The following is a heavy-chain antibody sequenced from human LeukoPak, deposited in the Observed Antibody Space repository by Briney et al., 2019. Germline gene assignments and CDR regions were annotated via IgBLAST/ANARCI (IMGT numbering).Heavy chain of an antibody. CDR1: GFTFSGYA. V-gene: IGHV3-30-3*01. J-gene: IGHJ4*02. Sequence: PGGSLRLSCAASGFTFSGYAMHWVRQGPGKGLEWVAVISYDGSNKYYADSVKGRFTISRDNSKNTLYLQMNSLRAEDTAVYYCATQGLAYCGGDCYHFDYWGQGTLVTVSS. D-gene: IGHD2-21*02. CDR2: ISYDGSNK. CDR3: ATQGLAYCGGDCYHFDY.